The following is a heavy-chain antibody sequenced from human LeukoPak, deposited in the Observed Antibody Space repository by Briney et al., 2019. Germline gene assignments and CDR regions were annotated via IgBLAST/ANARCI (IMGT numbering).Heavy chain of an antibody. V-gene: IGHV3-21*01. J-gene: IGHJ6*02. CDR1: GFTFSSYS. CDR2: ISSSSSYI. CDR3: ARDRRACCSSTSCYGMDV. D-gene: IGHD2-2*01. Sequence: PGGSLRLSCAASGFTFSSYSMNWVRQAPGKGLEWVSSISSSSSYIYYADSVKGRFTISRDNAKNSLYLQMNSLRAEDTAVYYCARDRRACCSSTSCYGMDVWGQGTTVTVSS.